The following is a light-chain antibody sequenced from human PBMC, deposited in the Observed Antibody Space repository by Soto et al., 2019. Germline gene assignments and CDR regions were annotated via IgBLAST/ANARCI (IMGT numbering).Light chain of an antibody. CDR3: SSYTSSSTPEFV. CDR1: SSDVGGYNY. CDR2: DVS. J-gene: IGLJ1*01. Sequence: QSVLTQPASVSGSPGQSITISCTGTSSDVGGYNYVSWYQQHPGKAPKLMIYDVSNRPSGVSNCFSGSKSGNTASLTISGLQAEDEADYYCSSYTSSSTPEFVFGTGTKVTVL. V-gene: IGLV2-14*01.